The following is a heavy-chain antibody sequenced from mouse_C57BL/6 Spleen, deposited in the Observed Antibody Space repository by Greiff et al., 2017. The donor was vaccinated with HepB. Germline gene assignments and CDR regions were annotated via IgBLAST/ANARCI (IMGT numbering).Heavy chain of an antibody. Sequence: QVQLQQPGAELVKPGASVKLSCKASGYTFTSYWMQWVKQRPGQGLEWIGEIDPSDSYTNYNQKFKGKANLTVDTSSSTAYMQLSHLTSEDYAVYYCAIYYYGPDAMDYWGQGTSVTVSS. J-gene: IGHJ4*01. CDR3: AIYYYGPDAMDY. CDR2: IDPSDSYT. V-gene: IGHV1-50*01. D-gene: IGHD1-1*01. CDR1: GYTFTSYW.